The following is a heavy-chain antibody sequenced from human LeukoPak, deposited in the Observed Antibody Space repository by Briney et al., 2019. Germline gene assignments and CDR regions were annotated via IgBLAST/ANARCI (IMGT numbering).Heavy chain of an antibody. CDR2: ISRDGSSA. V-gene: IGHV3-74*01. CDR1: GITFSGYW. D-gene: IGHD1-26*01. Sequence: GGSLRLSCAASGITFSGYWMHWVRQAPGKGLLWVSRISRDGSSAHYADSVRGRFTISRDNAKSTLYLQMNSLRVEDTAVYYCGASSSYNWFDPWGQGTLVTVSS. CDR3: GASSSYNWFDP. J-gene: IGHJ5*02.